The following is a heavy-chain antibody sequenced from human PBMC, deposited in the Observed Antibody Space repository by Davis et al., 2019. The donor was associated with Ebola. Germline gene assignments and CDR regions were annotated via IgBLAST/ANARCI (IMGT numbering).Heavy chain of an antibody. CDR3: ARDRGGLWFGELRVGAPSY. D-gene: IGHD3-10*01. CDR2: ISYDGSNK. Sequence: PGGSLRLSCAASGFTFSSYALHWVRQAPGKGLEWVAVISYDGSNKYYADSVKGRFTISRDNSKNTLYLQMNSLRPEDTAVYYCARDRGGLWFGELRVGAPSYWGQGTLVTVSS. V-gene: IGHV3-30-3*01. J-gene: IGHJ4*02. CDR1: GFTFSSYA.